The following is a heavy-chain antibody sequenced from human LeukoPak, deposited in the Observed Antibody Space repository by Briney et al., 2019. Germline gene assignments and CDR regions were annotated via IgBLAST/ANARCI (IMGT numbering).Heavy chain of an antibody. CDR2: INPNSGGT. V-gene: IGHV1-2*02. D-gene: IGHD3-10*01. J-gene: IGHJ4*02. CDR1: GYTFTGYD. Sequence: ASVKVSCKASGYTFTGYDMHWVRQAPGQGLEWMGWINPNSGGTNYAQKFQGRVTMTRDTSISTAYVELSRLRSDDTAVYYCARDRYYGSGSPSYWGQGTLVTVSS. CDR3: ARDRYYGSGSPSY.